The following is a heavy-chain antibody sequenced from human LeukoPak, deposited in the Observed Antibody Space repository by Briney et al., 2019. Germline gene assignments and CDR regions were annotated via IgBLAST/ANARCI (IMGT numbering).Heavy chain of an antibody. CDR1: GYTFTVYY. J-gene: IGHJ4*02. CDR2: INPNSGGT. D-gene: IGHD3-22*01. Sequence: ASVKVSCKASGYTFTVYYIYWVRQAPGQGLEWMGWINPNSGGTNYAQKFQGRVTMTRDTSISAAYMELSRLTSDDTAVYYCAKNGDNSAYYPDYWGQGTLVTVSS. CDR3: AKNGDNSAYYPDY. V-gene: IGHV1-2*02.